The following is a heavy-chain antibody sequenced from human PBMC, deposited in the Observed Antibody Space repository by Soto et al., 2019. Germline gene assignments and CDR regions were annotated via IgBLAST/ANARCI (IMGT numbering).Heavy chain of an antibody. Sequence: QVQLQESGPGLVKPSETLSLTCSVSGGSITSHYCSWCRQPPGKGLEWIGYIHHSGSTSYYNPSLKSRVAMSVDTSKNQFSLKVSSVTAADTALYYCARQGFGQLHGLVDVWGPGTTVTVSS. CDR2: IHHSGST. D-gene: IGHD3-10*01. J-gene: IGHJ6*02. V-gene: IGHV4-59*08. CDR1: GGSITSHY. CDR3: ARQGFGQLHGLVDV.